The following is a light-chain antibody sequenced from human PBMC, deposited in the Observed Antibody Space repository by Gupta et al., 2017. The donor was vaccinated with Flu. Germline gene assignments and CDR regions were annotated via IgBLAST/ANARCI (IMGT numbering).Light chain of an antibody. CDR2: WAS. CDR1: QSLLYSSNNKNY. V-gene: IGKV4-1*01. J-gene: IGKJ2*01. Sequence: SLGERATINCKSSQSLLYSSNNKNYVEWYQQKPGQPPKLLIYWASTRESGVPDRFSGGGSGTDFTLTISNLQAEDVAVYYCQQDDYTPLTFGQGTKMEIK. CDR3: QQDDYTPLT.